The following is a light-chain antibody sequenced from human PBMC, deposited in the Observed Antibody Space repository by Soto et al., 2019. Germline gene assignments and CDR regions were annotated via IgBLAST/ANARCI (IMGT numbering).Light chain of an antibody. V-gene: IGKV3-15*01. J-gene: IGKJ5*01. CDR2: GAS. CDR1: QNIISN. Sequence: EIVMTQSPATLSVSPGERATLSCRASQNIISNLAWYQQTPGQPPRLLIYGASTRATGIPARFSGSGSGTEFTLTISSLQSEDFEVYYCQQYNNWPITFGQGTRLEIK. CDR3: QQYNNWPIT.